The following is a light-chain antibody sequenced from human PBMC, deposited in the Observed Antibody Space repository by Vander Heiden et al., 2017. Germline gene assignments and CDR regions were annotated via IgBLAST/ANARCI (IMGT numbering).Light chain of an antibody. CDR3: QQYNSYPWA. CDR2: KAS. J-gene: IGKJ1*01. V-gene: IGKV1-5*03. Sequence: DIKMTQSPSILSASVGDRVTITCRASQSISSWLAWYQQKPGKAPKLLIYKASSLESGVPSRFSGSGSGTEVTLAISSLQPDDFATYYCQQYNSYPWAFGQGTKVEIK. CDR1: QSISSW.